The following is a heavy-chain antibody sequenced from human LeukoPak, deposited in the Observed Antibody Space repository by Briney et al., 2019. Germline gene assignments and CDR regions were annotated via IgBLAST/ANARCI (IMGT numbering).Heavy chain of an antibody. CDR1: AYSFSTYD. D-gene: IGHD5-24*01. CDR3: ARDRVGVGGDGWEN. J-gene: IGHJ4*02. Sequence: ASVKVSCKASAYSFSTYDINWVRQATGQGLEWMGWMNPNSGNTGYVQKFQGRVTMTRDTSIGTAYMELSSLRSEDTAVYYCARDRVGVGGDGWENWGQGTLVTVSS. CDR2: MNPNSGNT. V-gene: IGHV1-8*02.